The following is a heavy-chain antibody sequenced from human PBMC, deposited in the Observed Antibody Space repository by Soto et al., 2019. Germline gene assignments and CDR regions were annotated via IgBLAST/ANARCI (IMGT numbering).Heavy chain of an antibody. CDR1: GITFSSYG. V-gene: IGHV3-30*03. CDR3: ARFPFFDTSDQGY. Sequence: GGSLRLSCAASGITFSSYGMHWVRQAPGKGLEWVAVISYDGINKYYADSVKGRFTVSRDNSKNTLYLQMNSLRDEDTALYYCARFPFFDTSDQGYWGQGTLVTVSS. D-gene: IGHD3-22*01. CDR2: ISYDGINK. J-gene: IGHJ4*02.